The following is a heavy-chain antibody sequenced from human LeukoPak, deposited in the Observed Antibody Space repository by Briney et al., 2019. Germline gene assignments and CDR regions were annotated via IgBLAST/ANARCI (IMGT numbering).Heavy chain of an antibody. CDR3: ARQGELLPTLFDY. CDR2: IYTSWST. J-gene: IGHJ4*02. Sequence: SETLSLTCTVSGGSISSYYWSWIRHPPRKGLEWIGYIYTSWSTNYNPSLKSRVTISVDTSKNQFSLKLSSVTAADTAVYYCARQGELLPTLFDYWGQGTLVTVSS. D-gene: IGHD2-15*01. V-gene: IGHV4-4*09. CDR1: GGSISSYY.